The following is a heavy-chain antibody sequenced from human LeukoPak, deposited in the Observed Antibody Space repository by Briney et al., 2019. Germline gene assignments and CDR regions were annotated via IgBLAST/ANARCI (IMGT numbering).Heavy chain of an antibody. D-gene: IGHD6-19*01. J-gene: IGHJ5*02. CDR2: ISGSGGST. V-gene: IGHV3-23*01. CDR1: GFTFSSYA. CDR3: ATPSDSVAVNNWFDP. Sequence: PGGSLRLSCAASGFTFSSYAMSWVRQAPGKGLEWVSAISGSGGSTYYADSVKGRFTISRDNSKNTLYLQMNSVRAEDTAVYYCATPSDSVAVNNWFDPWGQGTLVTVSS.